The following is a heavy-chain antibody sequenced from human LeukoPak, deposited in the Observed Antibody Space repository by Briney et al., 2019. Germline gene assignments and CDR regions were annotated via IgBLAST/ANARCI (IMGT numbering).Heavy chain of an antibody. CDR3: ARGRDSNYDYDAFDI. CDR1: GYTFTSYG. D-gene: IGHD4-11*01. CDR2: INTYNGNT. Sequence: ASVKVSCKTSGYTFTSYGIAWVRQAPGQGLEWMGWINTYNGNTNYAQKLKGRVTMTTDTSTSTAYMELRSLRSDDTAVYYCARGRDSNYDYDAFDIWGQGTMVTVSS. V-gene: IGHV1-18*01. J-gene: IGHJ3*02.